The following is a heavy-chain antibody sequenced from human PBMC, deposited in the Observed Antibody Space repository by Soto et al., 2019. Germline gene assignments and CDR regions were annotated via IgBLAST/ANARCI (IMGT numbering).Heavy chain of an antibody. Sequence: GGSLRLSCAASGFDFEDYAMHWVRQVPGKGLEWVSLTNSDGTDSYYMDSVKGRFTISRDNGKSSLYLQMDRLRPEDTALYFCAKALYYYDSSPLDHWGQGTLVTVSS. CDR3: AKALYYYDSSPLDH. V-gene: IGHV3-43D*04. CDR2: TNSDGTDS. CDR1: GFDFEDYA. J-gene: IGHJ4*02. D-gene: IGHD3-22*01.